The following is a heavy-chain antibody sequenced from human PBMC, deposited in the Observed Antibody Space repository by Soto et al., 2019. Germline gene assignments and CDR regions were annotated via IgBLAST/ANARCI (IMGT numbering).Heavy chain of an antibody. V-gene: IGHV3-23*01. CDR3: ARGQRALITYGPFDP. Sequence: GGSLRRSCAASGFTLSSYAMSWVRQAPGKGLEWVSTFSGTGGYTYYTDSVKGRFTISRDESKNTLFLHMNSLRAADTAVYYCARGQRALITYGPFDPWGQGTLVTVS. D-gene: IGHD4-17*01. CDR2: FSGTGGYT. J-gene: IGHJ5*02. CDR1: GFTLSSYA.